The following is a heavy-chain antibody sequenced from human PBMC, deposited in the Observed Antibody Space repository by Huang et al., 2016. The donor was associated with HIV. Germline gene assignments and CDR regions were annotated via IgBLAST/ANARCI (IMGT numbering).Heavy chain of an antibody. Sequence: EVELAESGGGSVRPGQSLRSSCVGSGFVLSDYWMHWVRQIPGKVRMGVARIESDGSSTSYADSVKGRFTIYRDNARNTVYLQMSSLRVDDTAVYYCVRAREKGYDFWSGYRYWGQGAQVTVSS. CDR3: VRAREKGYDFWSGYRY. J-gene: IGHJ4*01. V-gene: IGHV3-74*02. D-gene: IGHD3-3*01. CDR1: GFVLSDYW. CDR2: IESDGSST.